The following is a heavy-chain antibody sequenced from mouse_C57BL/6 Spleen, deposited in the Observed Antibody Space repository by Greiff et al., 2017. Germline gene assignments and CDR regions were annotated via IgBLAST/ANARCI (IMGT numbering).Heavy chain of an antibody. V-gene: IGHV1-53*01. Sequence: QVQLQQPGTELVKPGASVKLSCTASGYNFTSYWMHWVKQRPGQGLEWIGNINPSNGGTNYNEKFKSKATLTGDKSYSTAYMQLSSLTSEDSAVYDCARFEEVVARDYWGQGTTRTVSS. CDR1: GYNFTSYW. CDR2: INPSNGGT. CDR3: ARFEEVVARDY. J-gene: IGHJ2*01. D-gene: IGHD1-1*01.